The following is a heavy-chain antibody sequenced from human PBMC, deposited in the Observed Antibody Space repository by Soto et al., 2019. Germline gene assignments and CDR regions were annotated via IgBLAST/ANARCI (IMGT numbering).Heavy chain of an antibody. Sequence: GGSLRLSCAASGFTFSNAWMSWVRQAPGKGLEWFGRIKSKTDGVTTDYAATVKGRFTISRDDSKNTLYLQMNSLKTEDTAVYYCTTDRFWLEDYWGQGTLVTVSS. D-gene: IGHD6-19*01. CDR3: TTDRFWLEDY. V-gene: IGHV3-15*01. J-gene: IGHJ4*02. CDR1: GFTFSNAW. CDR2: IKSKTDGVTT.